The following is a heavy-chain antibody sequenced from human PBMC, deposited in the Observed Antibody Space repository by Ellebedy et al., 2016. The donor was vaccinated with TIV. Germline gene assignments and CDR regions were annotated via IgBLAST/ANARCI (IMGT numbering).Heavy chain of an antibody. CDR1: GFTFSEYW. V-gene: IGHV3-11*01. J-gene: IGHJ4*02. CDR2: IDFSGRTI. CDR3: ARIGRNTSWYREAY. Sequence: GESLKISCVASGFTFSEYWRTWIRQAPGRGLEWLSNIDFSGRTIYYADSVKGRFTISKDNAKNSLYLQMNTRRAEDTAVYYCARIGRNTSWYREAYWGRGTLVTVSS. D-gene: IGHD2-2*01.